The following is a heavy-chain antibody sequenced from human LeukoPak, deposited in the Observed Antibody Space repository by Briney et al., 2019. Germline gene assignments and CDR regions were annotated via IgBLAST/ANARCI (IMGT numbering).Heavy chain of an antibody. D-gene: IGHD4-17*01. CDR2: ISFDESNK. J-gene: IGHJ4*02. CDR3: AREGYADPGLDY. Sequence: GGSLRLSCAASGFTFSQNWLHWVRQAPGKGLEWVAVISFDESNKDHADSVKGRFAISRDNSKNTLYLQMNSLRPDDTAVYYCAREGYADPGLDYWGQGTLVTVSS. CDR1: GFTFSQNW. V-gene: IGHV3-30*03.